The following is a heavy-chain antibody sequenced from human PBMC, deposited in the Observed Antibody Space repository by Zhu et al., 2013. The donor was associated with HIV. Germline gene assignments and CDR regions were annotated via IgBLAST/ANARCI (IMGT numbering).Heavy chain of an antibody. CDR1: GYTFNTYA. V-gene: IGHV1-8*01. CDR2: MNPDNGNT. CDR3: ASEDGQSGFDN. J-gene: IGHJ4*02. Sequence: QVQLVQSGAEVKKPGASVKVSCETSGYTFNTYAINWVRQAPGQGLEWMGWMNPDNGNTGYSQKFRGRVTITADKSTSEVYMELRSLTSEDTGVFYCASEDGQSGFDNWGQGTLLTVSS. D-gene: IGHD5-12*01.